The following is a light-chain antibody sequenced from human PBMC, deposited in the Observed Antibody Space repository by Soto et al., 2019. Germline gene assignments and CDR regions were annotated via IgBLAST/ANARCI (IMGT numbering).Light chain of an antibody. Sequence: EVILTQSPATLSVSPGERVTLSCRASQSVGSNLAWFQQKPGQTPRLLMYAASTRPTSIAARFSGSGSGTAFILTITSLQSEDSGVYYCQQYYHWPRTFGQGTKVIIK. V-gene: IGKV3-15*01. CDR2: AAS. CDR1: QSVGSN. J-gene: IGKJ1*01. CDR3: QQYYHWPRT.